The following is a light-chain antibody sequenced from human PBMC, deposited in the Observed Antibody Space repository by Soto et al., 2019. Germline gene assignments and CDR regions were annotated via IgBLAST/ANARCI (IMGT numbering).Light chain of an antibody. CDR3: QQSYTSPR. CDR1: QDIASY. CDR2: AAT. V-gene: IGKV1-39*01. J-gene: IGKJ2*03. Sequence: DIQMTQSPFSLSASVGDRVTITCRASQDIASYLNWYQQKAGQAPKLLIHAATTLQSGVPSRFSASESGTDFTLTISSLQPEDFATYYCQQSYTSPRFGQGTKLEI.